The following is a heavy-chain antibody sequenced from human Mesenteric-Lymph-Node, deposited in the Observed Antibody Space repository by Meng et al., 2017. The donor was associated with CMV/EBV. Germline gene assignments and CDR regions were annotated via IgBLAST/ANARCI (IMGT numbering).Heavy chain of an antibody. J-gene: IGHJ4*02. Sequence: RLSCAASGFTFSSSWMNWVRQTPDKGLEWVANISPAGTDRISVDSMKGRFTISRDNAKNSLYLQMNSLRAEDTAVYYCAAWEGGRNYWGQGTLVTVSS. V-gene: IGHV3-7*01. CDR1: GFTFSSSW. CDR2: ISPAGTDR. D-gene: IGHD1-26*01. CDR3: AAWEGGRNY.